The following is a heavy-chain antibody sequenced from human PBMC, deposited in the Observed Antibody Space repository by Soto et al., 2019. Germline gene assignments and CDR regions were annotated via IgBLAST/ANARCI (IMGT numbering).Heavy chain of an antibody. CDR1: GITFRGFW. CDR3: ATVFEH. Sequence: VPLVESGGGSVQPGGSLSLSCVGSGITFRGFWMHWVRQVPGKGLVWVARVDSAGSGTSYADSVKGRFTISTDNAKNTLSLQMDSLRVEDTAVYYCATVFEHWGQGIPVTVSS. V-gene: IGHV3-74*01. CDR2: VDSAGSGT. J-gene: IGHJ4*02.